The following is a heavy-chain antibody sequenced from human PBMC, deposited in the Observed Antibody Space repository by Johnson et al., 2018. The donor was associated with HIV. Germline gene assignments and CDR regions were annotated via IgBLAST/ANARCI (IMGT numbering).Heavy chain of an antibody. CDR2: TQYDGSNK. D-gene: IGHD3-22*01. V-gene: IGHV3-30*02. Sequence: QEQLVESGGGVVQPGGSLRLSCAASGFSFSSYGIHWVRQAPGKGLEWVAFTQYDGSNKYYADSVKGRFTISRDNSEKTLYLQMSRLRAEDTAVYYCAKETRDSRSAFDIWGQGTMVTVSS. CDR1: GFSFSSYG. CDR3: AKETRDSRSAFDI. J-gene: IGHJ3*02.